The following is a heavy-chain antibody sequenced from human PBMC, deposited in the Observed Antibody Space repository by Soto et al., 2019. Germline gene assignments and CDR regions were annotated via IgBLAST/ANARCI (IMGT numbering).Heavy chain of an antibody. Sequence: PSETLSLTCSVSGSSISIASYFWGWIRQPPGKGLEWIGSIYYSGFTYYNPSLKSRVTISGDTPKDQFSLKLSSVTAADTAVYYCARDYYDSSGYRRVSWFDPWGQGTLVTVSS. CDR1: GSSISIASYF. D-gene: IGHD3-22*01. J-gene: IGHJ5*02. CDR2: IYYSGFT. CDR3: ARDYYDSSGYRRVSWFDP. V-gene: IGHV4-39*02.